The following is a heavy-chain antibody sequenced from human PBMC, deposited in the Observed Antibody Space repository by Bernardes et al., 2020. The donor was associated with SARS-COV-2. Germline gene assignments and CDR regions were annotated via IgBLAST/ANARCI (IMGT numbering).Heavy chain of an antibody. V-gene: IGHV4-59*13. CDR2: FDYTDTT. CDR3: ARGLYFGELSLDF. D-gene: IGHD3-10*01. Sequence: TLSLTCTVSGASIHNYYWTWIRQPPGKGLEWIGHFDYTDTTTHNPSLYNPSLKSRVTISVDMSKNQFSLRLNSVTTADTAVYYCARGLYFGELSLDFWGQGSLVTVSS. CDR1: GASIHNYY. J-gene: IGHJ4*02.